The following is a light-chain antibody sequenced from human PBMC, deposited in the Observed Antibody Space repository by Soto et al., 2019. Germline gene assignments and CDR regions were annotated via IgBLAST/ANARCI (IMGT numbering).Light chain of an antibody. J-gene: IGKJ2*01. CDR1: QDISSW. CDR2: AAS. CDR3: QQSDSFPYT. V-gene: IGKV1D-12*01. Sequence: DIQMTQSPSSLSASVGDRVTITCRASQDISSWLAWFQQKPGQAPKLLIYAASSLQSGVPSRFSGSGSGTDFTLTIASLQTEDFETYNCQQSDSFPYTFGQGTK.